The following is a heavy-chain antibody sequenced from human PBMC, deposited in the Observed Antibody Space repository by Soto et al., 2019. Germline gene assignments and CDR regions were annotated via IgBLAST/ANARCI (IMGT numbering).Heavy chain of an antibody. J-gene: IGHJ5*02. CDR2: MNPNSGNT. V-gene: IGHV1-8*01. CDR3: ARWHSGWYGHNWFDP. CDR1: GYTFTSYD. Sequence: QVQLVQSGAEVKKPGASVKVSCKASGYTFTSYDINWVRQATGQGLEWMGWMNPNSGNTGYAQKFQGRVTMTRNTSISTAYMELSSLRFEDMAVYYCARWHSGWYGHNWFDPWGQGTLVTVSS. D-gene: IGHD6-19*01.